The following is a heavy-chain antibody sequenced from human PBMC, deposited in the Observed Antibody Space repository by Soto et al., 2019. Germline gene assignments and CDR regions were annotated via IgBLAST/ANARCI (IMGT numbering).Heavy chain of an antibody. V-gene: IGHV1-18*01. CDR1: GYTFTNYG. CDR3: ARDRGSYALDY. CDR2: ISGYNGNT. J-gene: IGHJ4*02. Sequence: QVQLVQSGAEVKKPGASVKVSCKASGYTFTNYGVIWVRQAPGQGLEWMGWISGYNGNTNYAQKLQGRVTMTTDTSTSTASMELRSLRSDDTAVYYCARDRGSYALDYWGQGTLVTVSS. D-gene: IGHD1-26*01.